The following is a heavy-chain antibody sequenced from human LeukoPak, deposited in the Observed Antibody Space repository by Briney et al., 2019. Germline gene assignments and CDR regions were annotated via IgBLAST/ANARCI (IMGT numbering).Heavy chain of an antibody. CDR2: IIPVFDTA. J-gene: IGHJ4*02. CDR1: GDTFSNYD. V-gene: IGHV1-69*05. D-gene: IGHD6-13*01. Sequence: SVKVSCKASGDTFSNYDVTWVRQAPGQGLEWMGRIIPVFDTAKYAQNFQGRVTMTTDESSSTAYMELYSLRPEDTAVYYCALSAEKQLVYFDFWGQGTLVTVSS. CDR3: ALSAEKQLVYFDF.